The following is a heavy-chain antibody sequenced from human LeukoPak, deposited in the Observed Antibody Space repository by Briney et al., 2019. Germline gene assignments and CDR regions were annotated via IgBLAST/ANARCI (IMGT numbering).Heavy chain of an antibody. D-gene: IGHD6-6*01. CDR1: GGSISSYY. V-gene: IGHV4-59*01. CDR2: IYYSGST. CDR3: ARWSGIAARRYFDY. Sequence: SETLSLTCTVSGGSISSYYWSWIRQPPGKGLEWIGYIYYSGSTNYNPSLKSRVTISVDTSKNQFSPKLSSVTAADTAVYYCARWSGIAARRYFDYWGQGTLVTVSS. J-gene: IGHJ4*02.